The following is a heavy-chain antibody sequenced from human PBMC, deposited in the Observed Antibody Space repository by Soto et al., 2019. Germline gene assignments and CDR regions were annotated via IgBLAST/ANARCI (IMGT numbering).Heavy chain of an antibody. V-gene: IGHV3-7*05. CDR3: MTTVTTFGC. CDR1: GFTLSNYW. J-gene: IGHJ4*02. D-gene: IGHD4-17*01. CDR2: IKRDGSEI. Sequence: EVQLVESGGGLVQPGGSLRLSCTASGFTLSNYWMNWVRQAPEKGLEWVANIKRDGSEIKYVDSVKGRFTISRDNAKNSLYLQMDSLRADDTAMYYCMTTVTTFGCWGQGTLVTVSS.